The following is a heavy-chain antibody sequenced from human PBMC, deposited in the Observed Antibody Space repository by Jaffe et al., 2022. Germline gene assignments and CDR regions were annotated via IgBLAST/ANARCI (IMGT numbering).Heavy chain of an antibody. CDR3: ARDLLVATVTTIWEYAFDI. V-gene: IGHV3-21*01. J-gene: IGHJ3*02. Sequence: EVQLVESGGGLVKPGGSLRLSCAASGFTFSSYSMNWVRQAPGKGLEWVSSISSSSSYIYYADSVKGRFTISRDNAKNSLYLQMNSLRAEDTAVYYCARDLLVATVTTIWEYAFDIWGQGTMVTVSS. D-gene: IGHD4-17*01. CDR2: ISSSSSYI. CDR1: GFTFSSYS.